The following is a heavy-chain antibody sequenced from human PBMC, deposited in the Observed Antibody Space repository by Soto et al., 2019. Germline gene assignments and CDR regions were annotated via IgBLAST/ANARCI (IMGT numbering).Heavy chain of an antibody. J-gene: IGHJ6*02. Sequence: SVKVSCKASGGTFSSYAISWVRQAPGQGLEWMGGIIPIFGTANYAQKFQGRVTITADESTSTAYMELSSLRSEDTAVYYCARDPMQGIVVPAAIRPYYYYGMDVWGQGTTVTVSS. V-gene: IGHV1-69*13. CDR2: IIPIFGTA. CDR3: ARDPMQGIVVPAAIRPYYYYGMDV. CDR1: GGTFSSYA. D-gene: IGHD2-2*02.